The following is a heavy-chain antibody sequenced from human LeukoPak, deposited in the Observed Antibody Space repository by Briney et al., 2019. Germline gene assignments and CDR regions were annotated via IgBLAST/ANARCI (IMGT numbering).Heavy chain of an antibody. V-gene: IGHV4-31*03. CDR1: GGSISSGGYY. Sequence: NPSETLSLTCTVSGGSISSGGYYWSRIRQHPGKGLEWIGYIYYSGSTYYNPSLKSRVTISVDTSKNQFSLKLSSVTAADTAVYYCARGAAPVITIDYWGQGTLVTVSS. J-gene: IGHJ4*02. CDR3: ARGAAPVITIDY. CDR2: IYYSGST. D-gene: IGHD3-22*01.